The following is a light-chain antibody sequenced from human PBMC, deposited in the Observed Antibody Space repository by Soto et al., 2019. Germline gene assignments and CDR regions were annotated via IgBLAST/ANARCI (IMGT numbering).Light chain of an antibody. J-gene: IGKJ5*01. CDR1: HSVSSN. CDR2: DAS. CDR3: RQIAAT. V-gene: IGKV3-11*01. Sequence: EVVLTQSPATLSLSPGERATLSCRTSHSVSSNLAWYQQKPGQAPRLLIFDASNRATGIPARFSGSGSGTDFTLTISSLEPEDSAVYYCRQIAATFGQGTRLEIK.